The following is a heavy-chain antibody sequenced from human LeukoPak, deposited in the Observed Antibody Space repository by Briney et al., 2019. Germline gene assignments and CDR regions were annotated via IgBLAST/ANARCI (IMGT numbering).Heavy chain of an antibody. CDR2: ISSSGSHI. Sequence: GSLRLSCASSGLTFSNYDLNWVRQAPGKGLEWVSSISSSGSHIYYADSVKGRITICRDNAKNSVYLQMNSLRAEDTAVYYCARDNDSRDPPHFDYWGQGALVTVSS. D-gene: IGHD3-16*01. J-gene: IGHJ4*02. V-gene: IGHV3-21*04. CDR3: ARDNDSRDPPHFDY. CDR1: GLTFSNYD.